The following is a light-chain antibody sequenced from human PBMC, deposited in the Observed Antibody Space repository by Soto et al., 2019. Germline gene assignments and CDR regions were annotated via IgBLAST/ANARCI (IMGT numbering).Light chain of an antibody. CDR3: QQYYCPPPT. V-gene: IGKV4-1*01. CDR2: GAS. Sequence: SPDQLAFLLSERDALHSPSSPSRLYRSNNNNYVAYYQQTPGQPPKLLIYGASTRESGVPDRISGSGSGTDFTLTISSLQAEDVAVYCCQQYYCPPPTFGQGTKVDI. J-gene: IGKJ1*01. CDR1: PSRLYRSNNNNY.